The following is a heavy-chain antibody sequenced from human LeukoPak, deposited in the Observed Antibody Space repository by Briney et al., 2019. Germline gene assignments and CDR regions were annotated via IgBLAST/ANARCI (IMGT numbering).Heavy chain of an antibody. CDR3: AREVYYGSGRRFDF. CDR1: GFNFSTYG. D-gene: IGHD3-10*01. Sequence: QAGGSLRLSCAASGFNFSTYGIHWVRQAPGKGLECVSGISGSSNFIYYAGSVKGRFTISRDNARNSLYLQMNSLRAEDTAVYYCAREVYYGSGRRFDFWGQGTLVTVSS. V-gene: IGHV3-48*01. CDR2: ISGSSNFI. J-gene: IGHJ4*02.